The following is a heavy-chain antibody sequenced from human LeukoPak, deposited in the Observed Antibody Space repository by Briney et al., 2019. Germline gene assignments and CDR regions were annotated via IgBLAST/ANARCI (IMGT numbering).Heavy chain of an antibody. Sequence: SETLSLTCSVSGYSIRSGYQWGWIRQAPGKGLEWIGSINYSGRTYYNPSLKSRVTISIDTSKNQIFLKLRSTTAADTAHYYCARAEINDYNRYWGQGILVIVSS. CDR1: GYSIRSGYQ. CDR2: INYSGRT. CDR3: ARAEINDYNRY. D-gene: IGHD4-11*01. V-gene: IGHV4-38-2*01. J-gene: IGHJ4*02.